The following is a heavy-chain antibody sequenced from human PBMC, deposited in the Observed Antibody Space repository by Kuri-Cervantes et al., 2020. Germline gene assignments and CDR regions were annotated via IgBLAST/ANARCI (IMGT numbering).Heavy chain of an antibody. V-gene: IGHV2-70*01. J-gene: IGHJ4*02. CDR2: IDWDDDK. Sequence: SGPTLLKPTPTLTLTCTFSGFSLSTSGVGVGWIRQTPGKALEWLALIDWDDDKYYGTSLKTRLTISKDTSKNQVVLTMTNMDPVDTATYYCARIYGSRGLDYWGQGTLVTVSS. D-gene: IGHD6-19*01. CDR3: ARIYGSRGLDY. CDR1: GFSLSTSGVG.